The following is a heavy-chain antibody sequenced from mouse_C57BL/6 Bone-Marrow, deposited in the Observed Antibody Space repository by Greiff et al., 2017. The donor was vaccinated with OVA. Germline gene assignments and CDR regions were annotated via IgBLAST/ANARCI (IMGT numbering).Heavy chain of an antibody. CDR3: ARAVFAY. V-gene: IGHV1-50*01. J-gene: IGHJ3*01. Sequence: QVQLQQPGAELVQPGASVKLSCKASGYTFTSYWMQWVKQRPGQGLEWIGEIDPSDSYTNYNQKFKGKATLTVDTSSSTAYMQLSSLTSEDSAVYYCARAVFAYWGQGALVTVSA. CDR2: IDPSDSYT. CDR1: GYTFTSYW.